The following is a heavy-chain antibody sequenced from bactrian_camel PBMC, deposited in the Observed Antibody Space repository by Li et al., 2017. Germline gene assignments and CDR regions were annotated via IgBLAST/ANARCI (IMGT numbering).Heavy chain of an antibody. D-gene: IGHD2*01. J-gene: IGHJ4*01. CDR2: IAGSGST. Sequence: HVQLVESGGGSVQAGGSLRLSCAFSGYTYSAHCMGWFRQAPGKEREGVAVIAGSGSTGYADSVKGRFTISKDNAMNTLYLQMSSLKPEDTAVYYCVTTFDGSMGQGTQVTVS. CDR1: GYTYSAHC. V-gene: IGHV3S53*01.